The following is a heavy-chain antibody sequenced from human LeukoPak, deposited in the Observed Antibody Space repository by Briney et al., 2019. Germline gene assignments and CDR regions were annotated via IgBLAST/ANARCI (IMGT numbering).Heavy chain of an antibody. CDR1: GFTFNIYA. Sequence: PGGSLRLSCAASGFTFNIYAMSWVRLAPGKGLQWVASMCGSAGCTYYADSVKGRFTISRDNSKNTLYLHINSLGAEDTAIYYCARDRPNYHESNGHYYNRDGDHWGQGTLVTVSS. V-gene: IGHV3-23*01. CDR3: ARDRPNYHESNGHYYNRDGDH. J-gene: IGHJ5*02. D-gene: IGHD3-22*01. CDR2: MCGSAGCT.